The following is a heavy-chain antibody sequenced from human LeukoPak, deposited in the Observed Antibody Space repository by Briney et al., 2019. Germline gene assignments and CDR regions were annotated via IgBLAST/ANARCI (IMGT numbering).Heavy chain of an antibody. CDR1: GFTFSSYA. Sequence: GGSLRLSCAASGFTFSSYAMHWVRQAPGKGLEWVADISYDGSNKYYADPVKGRFTISRDNSKNTLYLQMNSLRAEDTAVYYCARDMDIVVVTAIGPTPDYWGQGTLVTVSS. V-gene: IGHV3-30*04. CDR2: ISYDGSNK. J-gene: IGHJ4*02. CDR3: ARDMDIVVVTAIGPTPDY. D-gene: IGHD2-21*02.